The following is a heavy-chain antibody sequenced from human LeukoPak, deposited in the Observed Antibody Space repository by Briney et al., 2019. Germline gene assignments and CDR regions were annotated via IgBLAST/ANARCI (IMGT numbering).Heavy chain of an antibody. Sequence: GGSLRLSCAASGFTFSDYYMSWIRQAPGKGLEWVSYISSSGSTIYYADSVEGRFTISRDNAKNSLYLQMNSLRAEDTAVYYCARDYHQKRYYYGSGSHMDVWGQGTTVTVSS. V-gene: IGHV3-11*01. CDR1: GFTFSDYY. J-gene: IGHJ6*02. CDR3: ARDYHQKRYYYGSGSHMDV. D-gene: IGHD3-10*01. CDR2: ISSSGSTI.